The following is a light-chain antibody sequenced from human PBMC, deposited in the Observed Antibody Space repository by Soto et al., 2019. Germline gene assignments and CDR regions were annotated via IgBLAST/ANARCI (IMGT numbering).Light chain of an antibody. CDR2: QAS. Sequence: DIQMTQSPSTLSASVGDRVTITCRASQGISNWLAWYQQKPGKAPKLLIYQASSLQSGVPSRFSGGGSGTDCTLTISSLQPDDFATYYCQHYNNYPWTFGQGTRVEMK. CDR1: QGISNW. J-gene: IGKJ1*01. CDR3: QHYNNYPWT. V-gene: IGKV1-5*03.